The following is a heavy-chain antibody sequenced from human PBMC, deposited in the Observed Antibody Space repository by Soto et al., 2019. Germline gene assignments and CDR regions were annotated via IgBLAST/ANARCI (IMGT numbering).Heavy chain of an antibody. Sequence: SETLSLTCTVSGGSLSSHYWSRIRQPPGQGLEWIGYIYYSGSTNYNPSLKSRVTISVDTSKSQFSLRLSSVTAADTAVYFCARLDGYDHYFAYWGQGALVTVSS. D-gene: IGHD5-12*01. CDR2: IYYSGST. V-gene: IGHV4-59*08. J-gene: IGHJ4*02. CDR3: ARLDGYDHYFAY. CDR1: GGSLSSHY.